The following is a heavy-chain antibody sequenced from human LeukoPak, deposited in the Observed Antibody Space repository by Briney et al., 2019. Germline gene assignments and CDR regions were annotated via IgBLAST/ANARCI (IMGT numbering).Heavy chain of an antibody. D-gene: IGHD4-17*01. CDR3: ARLDYVDYGMDV. Sequence: SETLSLTCTVSGGSISSYYWSWIRQPPGKGLEWIGYIYYSGSTNYNPSLKSRVTISVDTSKNQFSLKLSSVTAADTAVYYCARLDYVDYGMDVWGQGTTVTVSS. J-gene: IGHJ6*02. V-gene: IGHV4-59*08. CDR1: GGSISSYY. CDR2: IYYSGST.